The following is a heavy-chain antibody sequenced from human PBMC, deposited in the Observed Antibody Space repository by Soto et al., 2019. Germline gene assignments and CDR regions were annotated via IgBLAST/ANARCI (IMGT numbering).Heavy chain of an antibody. CDR2: IYYSGST. CDR1: GGSVSSGSYY. V-gene: IGHV4-61*01. D-gene: IGHD1-1*01. Sequence: LSLTCTVSGGSVSSGSYYWSWIRQPPGKGLEWIGYIYYSGSTNYNPSLKSRVTISVDTSKNQFSLKLSSVTVADTAVYYCARLENYYYGMDVWGQGTTVTVSS. CDR3: ARLENYYYGMDV. J-gene: IGHJ6*02.